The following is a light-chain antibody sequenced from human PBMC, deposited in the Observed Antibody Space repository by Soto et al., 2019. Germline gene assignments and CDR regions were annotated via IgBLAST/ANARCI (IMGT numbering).Light chain of an antibody. CDR1: QSVSKF. V-gene: IGKV1-39*01. Sequence: DIQMTQSPSPLSASVGDGVTITCRASQSVSKFLNWYQQKPGQAPRLLIYTTSTLQSGVPSRFSGGVSGTEYTLTISGLLPEDFATYYCQQTFSVPYTFGQGTQLDVK. CDR2: TTS. CDR3: QQTFSVPYT. J-gene: IGKJ2*01.